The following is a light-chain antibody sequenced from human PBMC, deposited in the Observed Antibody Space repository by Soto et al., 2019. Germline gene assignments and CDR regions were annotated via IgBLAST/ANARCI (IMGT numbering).Light chain of an antibody. V-gene: IGLV2-8*01. CDR3: SSSAGIYHYLV. CDR2: EVN. J-gene: IGLJ3*02. Sequence: QFALTQPPSASGSPGQSVTISCTGTSSDIGGYNSVSWYQQHPGKAPRLMIYEVNKRPSGVPDRFSGSKSGYTASLTVSGLQTEDEAFYYCSSSAGIYHYLVFGGGTQLTVL. CDR1: SSDIGGYNS.